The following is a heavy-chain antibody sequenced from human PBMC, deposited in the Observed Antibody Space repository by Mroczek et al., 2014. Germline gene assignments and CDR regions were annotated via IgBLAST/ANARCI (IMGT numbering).Heavy chain of an antibody. V-gene: IGHV3-30*02. D-gene: IGHD3-10*01. Sequence: QVQLVQSGGEAWSSLGGSLRLSCTASGFTFSGLGMHWVRQAPGKGLEWAAFIRYDGSNKYYANSVEGRFTISRDNSKNRLYLQMSSLRPEDTAVYYCASIYASTTLYNATWGQGTLVTVSS. CDR3: ASIYASTTLYNAT. J-gene: IGHJ5*02. CDR1: GFTFSGLG. CDR2: IRYDGSNK.